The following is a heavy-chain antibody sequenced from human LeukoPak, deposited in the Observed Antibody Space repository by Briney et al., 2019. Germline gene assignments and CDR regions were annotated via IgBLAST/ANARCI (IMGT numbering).Heavy chain of an antibody. CDR3: ARDPIAAAGTFDY. Sequence: GASVKVSCKASGYTYTSYEINWVRQAAGQGLEWMGWVNPNNGNTVYAQKLQGRVTMTTDTSTSTAYMELRSLRSDDTAVYYCARDPIAAAGTFDYWGQGTLVTVSS. J-gene: IGHJ4*02. V-gene: IGHV1-18*01. D-gene: IGHD6-13*01. CDR2: VNPNNGNT. CDR1: GYTYTSYE.